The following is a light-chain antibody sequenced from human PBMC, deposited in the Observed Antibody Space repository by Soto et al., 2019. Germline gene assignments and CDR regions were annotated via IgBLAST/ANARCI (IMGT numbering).Light chain of an antibody. V-gene: IGKV3-11*01. Sequence: EIVLTQFPATLSLSPGDGATLSCRASQSVSSYLAWYQQKRGQAPRLLIYDSSNRATGIPARFSGSGSGTDSSLIISSLEPEDFAVYYCQQRSNWPLTFGGGTKVEIK. CDR2: DSS. J-gene: IGKJ4*01. CDR1: QSVSSY. CDR3: QQRSNWPLT.